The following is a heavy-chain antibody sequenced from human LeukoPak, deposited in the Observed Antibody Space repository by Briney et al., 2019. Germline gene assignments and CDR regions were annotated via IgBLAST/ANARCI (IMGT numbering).Heavy chain of an antibody. J-gene: IGHJ3*02. CDR1: GFTFSSYA. Sequence: GGSLRLSCAASGFTFSSYAMFWVRQAPGKGLEWVSSISSSSSYIYYADSVKGRFTISRDNAKNSLYLQMNSLRAEDTAVYYCARDPDTAMGSDAFDIWGQGTMVTVSS. D-gene: IGHD5-18*01. CDR3: ARDPDTAMGSDAFDI. V-gene: IGHV3-21*01. CDR2: ISSSSSYI.